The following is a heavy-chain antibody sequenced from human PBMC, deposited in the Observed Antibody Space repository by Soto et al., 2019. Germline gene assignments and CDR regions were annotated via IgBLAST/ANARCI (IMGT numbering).Heavy chain of an antibody. CDR1: GFSLSTYG. J-gene: IGHJ4*02. D-gene: IGHD1-1*01. Sequence: GGSLRLSCAASGFSLSTYGVTWVRQAPGKGLEWVSGFSGGSGTTHYADSVKGRFSITRDNSKNTAHLQMNSLRVEDTAIYYCAKWNGYGDYWGQGTLVTVSS. V-gene: IGHV3-23*01. CDR2: FSGGSGTT. CDR3: AKWNGYGDY.